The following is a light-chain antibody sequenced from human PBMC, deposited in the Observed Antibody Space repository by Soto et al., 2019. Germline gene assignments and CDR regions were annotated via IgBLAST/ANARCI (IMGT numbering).Light chain of an antibody. Sequence: EVVMTQSPATVSVSPGERTSLSCRVSQSINTNLGWYPQKPGKAPRLLIPKTSIRSTGVPARFSGSGSGTESTLAISSPQSEDIAVYYCQEYAGCPLTFGAGTKVDIK. CDR1: QSINTN. CDR2: KTS. CDR3: QEYAGCPLT. J-gene: IGKJ4*01. V-gene: IGKV3-15*01.